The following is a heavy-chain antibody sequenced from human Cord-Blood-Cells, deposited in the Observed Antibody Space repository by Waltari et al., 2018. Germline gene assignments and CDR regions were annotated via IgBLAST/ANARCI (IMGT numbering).Heavy chain of an antibody. CDR1: GFTFSSYG. D-gene: IGHD2-2*01. J-gene: IGHJ2*01. V-gene: IGHV3-30*18. Sequence: QPGRSLRLSCAASGFTFSSYGMHWVRQAPGKGLEWVAVISYDGSNKYYADSVKGRFTISRDNSKNTLYLQMNSLRAEDTAVYYCAKGYCSSTSCYWYFDLWGRGTLVTVSS. CDR3: AKGYCSSTSCYWYFDL. CDR2: ISYDGSNK.